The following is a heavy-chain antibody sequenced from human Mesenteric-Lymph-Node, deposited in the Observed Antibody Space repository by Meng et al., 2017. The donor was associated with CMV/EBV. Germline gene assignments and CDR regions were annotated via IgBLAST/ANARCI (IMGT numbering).Heavy chain of an antibody. V-gene: IGHV4-61*01. CDR1: GSVSSGSYY. D-gene: IGHD3-16*02. CDR3: ARTYYDYVWGSYPFDP. J-gene: IGHJ5*02. Sequence: GSVSSGSYYGSWIRQPPGKGLEWIGYIYYSGSTNYNPSLKSRVTISVDTSKNQFSLKLSSVTAADTAVYYCARTYYDYVWGSYPFDPWGQGTLVTVSS. CDR2: IYYSGST.